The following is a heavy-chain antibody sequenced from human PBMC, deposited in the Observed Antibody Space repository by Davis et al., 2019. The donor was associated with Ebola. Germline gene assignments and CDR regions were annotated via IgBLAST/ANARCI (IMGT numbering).Heavy chain of an antibody. CDR2: VHGGNGNT. D-gene: IGHD6-19*01. V-gene: IGHV1-3*01. CDR1: VFIHPKYA. Sequence: SVPVSCLASVFIHPKYAIHWVRQPPGQRLEWLGWVHGGNGNTKYSQRFQGRVTITTDTSASTVYLDLTSLRSDDTAVFYCARASFGYNSGWYADYWGPGSLVTVSS. J-gene: IGHJ4*02. CDR3: ARASFGYNSGWYADY.